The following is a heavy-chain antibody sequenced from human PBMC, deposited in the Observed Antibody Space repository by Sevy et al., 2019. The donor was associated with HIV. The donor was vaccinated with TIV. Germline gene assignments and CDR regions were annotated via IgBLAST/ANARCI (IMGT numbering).Heavy chain of an antibody. CDR1: GFTFNSYW. D-gene: IGHD5-12*01. V-gene: IGHV3-7*01. CDR2: IKQDESEK. J-gene: IGHJ6*02. CDR3: AREGSPYDTYYYYYGMDV. Sequence: GGSLRLSCAASGFTFNSYWMSWVRQAPGKGLEWVANIKQDESEKYYVDSVKGRFTISRDNSQNPLFLKMNTLRAEDTAVYYCAREGSPYDTYYYYYGMDVWGQGTTVTVSS.